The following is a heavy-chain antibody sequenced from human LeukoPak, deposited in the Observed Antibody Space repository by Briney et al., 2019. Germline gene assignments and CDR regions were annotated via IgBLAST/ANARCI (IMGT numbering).Heavy chain of an antibody. CDR2: IYYSGST. D-gene: IGHD4-17*01. CDR1: GGSISSGGYY. Sequence: SETLSLTCTVSGGSISSGGYYWSWLRQHPGKGLEWIAYIYYSGSTYYNPSLKSRVTISVDTSKNQFSLKLSSVTAADTAVYYCARVRHDDDYGDHYGMDVWGQGTTVTVSS. CDR3: ARVRHDDDYGDHYGMDV. J-gene: IGHJ6*02. V-gene: IGHV4-31*03.